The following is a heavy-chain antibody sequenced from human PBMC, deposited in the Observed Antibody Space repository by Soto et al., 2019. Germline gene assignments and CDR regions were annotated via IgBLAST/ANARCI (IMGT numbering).Heavy chain of an antibody. D-gene: IGHD6-19*01. CDR1: GGSISSSSYY. CDR3: ARGSGWYPYYYYYGMDV. J-gene: IGHJ6*02. Sequence: PSETVSLTCTVSGGSISSSSYYWGWIRQPPGKGLEWIGSIYYSGSTYYNLSLKSRVTISVDTSKNQFSLKLSSVTAADTAVYYCARGSGWYPYYYYYGMDVWGQGTTVTVSS. CDR2: IYYSGST. V-gene: IGHV4-39*07.